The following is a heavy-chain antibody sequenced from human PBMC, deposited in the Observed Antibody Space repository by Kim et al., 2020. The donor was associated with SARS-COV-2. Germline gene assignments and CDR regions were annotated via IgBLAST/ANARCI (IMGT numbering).Heavy chain of an antibody. CDR2: ISGSGGST. D-gene: IGHD3-10*01. V-gene: IGHV3-23*01. J-gene: IGHJ6*02. Sequence: GGSLRLSCAASGFTFSSYAMSWVRQAPGKGLEWVSAISGSGGSTYYADSVKGRFTISRDNSKNTLYLQMNSLRAEDTAVYYCAKDDRYYGSGSPPGYYYGMDVWGQGTTVTVSS. CDR3: AKDDRYYGSGSPPGYYYGMDV. CDR1: GFTFSSYA.